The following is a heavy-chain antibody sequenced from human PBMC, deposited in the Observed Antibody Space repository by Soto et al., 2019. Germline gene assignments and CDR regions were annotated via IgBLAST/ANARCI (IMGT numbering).Heavy chain of an antibody. J-gene: IGHJ4*02. CDR3: TPLSLKYNRDWYPVSD. V-gene: IGHV3-15*07. CDR2: SKSETDGGTI. CDR1: GFTFSNVW. Sequence: EVQLVESGGGLLKPGGSLRLSCAGSGFTFSNVWMNWVRQAPGKGLEWVGRSKSETDGGTIDYAAPVKGRFTISRDDSNNTLYLQMNSLKTEDTATYYCTPLSLKYNRDWYPVSDWGQGTRVTVSS. D-gene: IGHD6-19*01.